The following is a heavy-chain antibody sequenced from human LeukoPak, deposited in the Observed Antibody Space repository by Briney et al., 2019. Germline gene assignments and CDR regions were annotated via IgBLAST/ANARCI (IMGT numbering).Heavy chain of an antibody. V-gene: IGHV3-74*01. CDR1: GFTFSNYW. CDR3: ARVGTGSWYLDL. Sequence: GGSLRLSCAASGFTFSNYWMHWVRHAPGKGLVWVSRINCNGGSISYADSVQGRFTISRDNAKNSVYLQMNSLRAEDTAVYYCARVGTGSWYLDLWGRGTLVTLSS. J-gene: IGHJ2*01. D-gene: IGHD3-10*01. CDR2: INCNGGSI.